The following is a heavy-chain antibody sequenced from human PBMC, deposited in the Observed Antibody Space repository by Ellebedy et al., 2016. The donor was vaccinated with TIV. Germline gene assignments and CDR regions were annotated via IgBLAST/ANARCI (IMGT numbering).Heavy chain of an antibody. V-gene: IGHV4-39*01. CDR3: ATSLAYLAEGLY. D-gene: IGHD3-3*02. J-gene: IGHJ4*02. CDR2: IHHDGRT. CDR1: GGSISSNDYY. Sequence: SETLSLTCTVSGGSISSNDYYWGWIRQPPGKGLEWIGSIHHDGRTYYNPSLRSRVTFSVDASKNQYSLRLRSVTAADTAVFYCATSLAYLAEGLYWGQGILVTVSS.